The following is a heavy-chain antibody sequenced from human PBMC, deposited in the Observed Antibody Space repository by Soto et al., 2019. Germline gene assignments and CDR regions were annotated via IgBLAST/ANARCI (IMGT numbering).Heavy chain of an antibody. D-gene: IGHD2-15*01. V-gene: IGHV3-15*07. J-gene: IGHJ4*02. Sequence: VGSLRLSCAASDLSFSNAYINGVRQAPGKGLEWVGRIKSKTDGGTIDYAAPVKGRFIISRDDSSNTVYLQMNSLKTEDTAVYYCTTRGALGYWGQGTLVTVSS. CDR2: IKSKTDGGTI. CDR1: DLSFSNAY. CDR3: TTRGALGY.